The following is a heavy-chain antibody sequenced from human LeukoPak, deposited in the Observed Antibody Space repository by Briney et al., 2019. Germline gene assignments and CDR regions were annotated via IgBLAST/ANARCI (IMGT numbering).Heavy chain of an antibody. CDR3: AKDVLAQTSDY. CDR2: ISWNSDTI. Sequence: GGSLRLSCAASGFTFDDYAMHWVRQAPGKGLEWVSGISWNSDTIGYADSAKGRFTISRDNAKNSLYLHMNSLRAEDTALYYCAKDVLAQTSDYWGQGTLVTVSS. J-gene: IGHJ4*02. D-gene: IGHD2-8*02. CDR1: GFTFDDYA. V-gene: IGHV3-9*01.